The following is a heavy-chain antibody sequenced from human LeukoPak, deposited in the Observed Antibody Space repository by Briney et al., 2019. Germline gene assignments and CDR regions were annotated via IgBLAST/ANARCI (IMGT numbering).Heavy chain of an antibody. Sequence: GRSLRLSCAASGFTFSNHDMHWVRQAPGKGLEWVAVISYDGSNKYYADSVKGRFTISRDNSKNTLYLQMNSLRAEDTAVYYCAKKAFASGNYHWLDPWGQGTLVTVSS. D-gene: IGHD3-10*01. CDR2: ISYDGSNK. CDR1: GFTFSNHD. V-gene: IGHV3-30*18. CDR3: AKKAFASGNYHWLDP. J-gene: IGHJ5*02.